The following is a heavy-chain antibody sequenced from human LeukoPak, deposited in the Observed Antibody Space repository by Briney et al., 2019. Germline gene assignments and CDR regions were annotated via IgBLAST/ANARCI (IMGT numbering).Heavy chain of an antibody. D-gene: IGHD1-14*01. V-gene: IGHV4-39*01. Sequence: SETLSLTCTVSGVSATSSDYYWGWIRQPPGMGLEWIGTIYYSGITYYNPSLNGRLTISVDTYNNRLSLRLSSVTAADTAVYYCARHPSSTTAFDIWGQGTLVTVSS. CDR3: ARHPSSTTAFDI. CDR2: IYYSGIT. J-gene: IGHJ3*02. CDR1: GVSATSSDYY.